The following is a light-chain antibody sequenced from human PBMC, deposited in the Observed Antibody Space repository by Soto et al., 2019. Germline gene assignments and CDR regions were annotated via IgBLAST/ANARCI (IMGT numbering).Light chain of an antibody. J-gene: IGLJ2*01. V-gene: IGLV2-14*01. CDR1: SSDVGDYNY. CDR3: SSYTSSGTVV. CDR2: EVS. Sequence: QSVLTQPASVSGSPGQSITISYTGTSSDVGDYNYVSWYQQHPDKAPKLMIYEVSNRPSGVSSRFSGSKSGNTASLTISGLQAEDEADYYCSSYTSSGTVVFGGGTQLTVL.